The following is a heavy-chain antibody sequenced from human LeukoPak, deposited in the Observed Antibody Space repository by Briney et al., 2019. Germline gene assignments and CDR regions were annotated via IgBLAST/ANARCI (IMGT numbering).Heavy chain of an antibody. CDR3: ARGRDVVVPAAIPYFDY. CDR1: GGSFSGYY. Sequence: SETLSLTCAVYGGSFSGYYWSWIRQPPGNGLEWIGEINHSGSTNYNPSLKSRVTISVDTSKNQFSQKLSSVTAADTAVYYCARGRDVVVPAAIPYFDYWGQGTLVTVSS. V-gene: IGHV4-34*01. D-gene: IGHD2-2*01. J-gene: IGHJ4*02. CDR2: INHSGST.